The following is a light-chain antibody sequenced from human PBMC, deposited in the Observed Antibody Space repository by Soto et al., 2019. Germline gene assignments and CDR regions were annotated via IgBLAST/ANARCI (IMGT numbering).Light chain of an antibody. J-gene: IGKJ1*01. Sequence: QLTMSPSSLSATVAEGVTITCRASQDIAGYLAWYQHKPGRAPELLIHAASSLQSGIPSRFSGSGAETDFTLTISILQPEDFATYYCQQSYSTPGPFGHGTKVDIK. CDR3: QQSYSTPGP. CDR2: AAS. CDR1: QDIAGY. V-gene: IGKV1-39*01.